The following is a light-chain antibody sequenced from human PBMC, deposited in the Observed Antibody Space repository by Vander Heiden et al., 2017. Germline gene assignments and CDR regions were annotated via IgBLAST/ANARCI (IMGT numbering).Light chain of an antibody. CDR2: DAS. CDR3: HQRNNWPIT. CDR1: QSVSTY. Sequence: ILLTPSPATLSLSPGERTTLSCMASQSVSTYLHWYQQKPGQAPRLLIYDASNRATGIPARFSGSGSGTDFTLTISSLEPEDFAVYYCHQRNNWPITFGGGTKVEIK. V-gene: IGKV3-11*01. J-gene: IGKJ4*01.